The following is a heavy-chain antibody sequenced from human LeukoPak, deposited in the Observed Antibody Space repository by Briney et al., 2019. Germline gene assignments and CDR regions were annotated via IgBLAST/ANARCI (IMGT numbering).Heavy chain of an antibody. Sequence: ASVKVSCKASGYTFTGYYLHWVRQAPGQGLEWMGWINPDSGATDYAQKFQGRVTLTRDTSITTAYMELSRLTSDDTAVYYCARGGSSAINTNWFDPWGQGTLVAVSS. D-gene: IGHD5-12*01. CDR2: INPDSGAT. CDR3: ARGGSSAINTNWFDP. CDR1: GYTFTGYY. J-gene: IGHJ5*02. V-gene: IGHV1-2*02.